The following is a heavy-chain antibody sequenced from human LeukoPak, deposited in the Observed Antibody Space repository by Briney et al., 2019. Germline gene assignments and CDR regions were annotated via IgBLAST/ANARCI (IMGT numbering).Heavy chain of an antibody. V-gene: IGHV4-61*01. Sequence: SETLSLTCTVSGGSISSSSYYWNWIRQPPGKGLEWIGSIYYSGNTNYNPSLKSRVTTSVDTSKNQFSLKLSSVTAADTAVYYCARGDGYSGNWFDPWGQGTLVTVSS. J-gene: IGHJ5*02. CDR1: GGSISSSSYY. CDR2: IYYSGNT. D-gene: IGHD5-12*01. CDR3: ARGDGYSGNWFDP.